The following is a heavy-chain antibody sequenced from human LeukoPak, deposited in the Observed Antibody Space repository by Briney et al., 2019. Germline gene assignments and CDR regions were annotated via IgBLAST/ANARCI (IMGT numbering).Heavy chain of an antibody. CDR1: GASISNYY. D-gene: IGHD1-26*01. CDR3: ARLGSYHDF. J-gene: IGHJ4*02. CDR2: IHTSGVS. V-gene: IGHV4-4*09. Sequence: SETLSLTCTVSGASISNYYWGWIRPTPEKGLEWMGHIHTSGVSRYYPSLESRLTLSIDTSRNQLSLKLTSVTAADTAVYFCARLGSYHDFWGQGALVTVSS.